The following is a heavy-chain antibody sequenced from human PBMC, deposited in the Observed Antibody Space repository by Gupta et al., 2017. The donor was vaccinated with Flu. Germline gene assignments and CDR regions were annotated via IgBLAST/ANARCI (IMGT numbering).Heavy chain of an antibody. Sequence: EVQLAESGGGLVKPGGSLRLSCPASGFSSSSYNINWVRQAPGRGLEWVSSISSRTSYADSVKGRFTISRDNAKNSVYLQMNSLGAEDTAIYFCARGREGYNMGGYFDYWGQGAQVTVSS. V-gene: IGHV3-21*03. CDR2: ISSRT. CDR1: GFSSSSYN. D-gene: IGHD3-16*01. CDR3: ARGREGYNMGGYFDY. J-gene: IGHJ4*02.